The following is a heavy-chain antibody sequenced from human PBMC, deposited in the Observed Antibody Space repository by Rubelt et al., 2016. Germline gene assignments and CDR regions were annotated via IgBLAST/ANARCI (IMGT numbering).Heavy chain of an antibody. Sequence: KGLEWVAFIRYDGSNKYYADSVKGRFTISRDNSKNTLYLQMNSLRAEDTAVYYCASMEGSGWLIGDYWGQGTLVTVSS. V-gene: IGHV3-30*02. D-gene: IGHD6-19*01. CDR3: ASMEGSGWLIGDY. J-gene: IGHJ4*02. CDR2: IRYDGSNK.